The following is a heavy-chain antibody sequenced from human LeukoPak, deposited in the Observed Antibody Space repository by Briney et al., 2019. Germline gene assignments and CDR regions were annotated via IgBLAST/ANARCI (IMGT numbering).Heavy chain of an antibody. Sequence: PGGSLRLSCAASGFTLSSYAMSWVRQAPGKGLEWVSAISGSGGSTYYADSVKGRFTISRDNSKNTLYLQMNSLRAEDTAVYYCAKDGDWNYYFDYWGQGTLVTVSS. D-gene: IGHD1-7*01. CDR3: AKDGDWNYYFDY. CDR1: GFTLSSYA. CDR2: ISGSGGST. V-gene: IGHV3-23*01. J-gene: IGHJ4*02.